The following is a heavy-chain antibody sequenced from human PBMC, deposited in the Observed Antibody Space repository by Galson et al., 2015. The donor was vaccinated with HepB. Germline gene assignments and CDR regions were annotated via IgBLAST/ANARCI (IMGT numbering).Heavy chain of an antibody. CDR3: ARLGGWYGRGYFQD. Sequence: SLRLSCAASGFTVSSDYMSWVRQAPGKGLEWVSVIYIDGDTKYTDSVKGRFTISRDTSKNTLYLQLITLRAEDTAVYYCARLGGWYGRGYFQDWGQGTLVTVSS. J-gene: IGHJ1*01. V-gene: IGHV3-66*04. D-gene: IGHD6-19*01. CDR2: IYIDGDT. CDR1: GFTVSSDY.